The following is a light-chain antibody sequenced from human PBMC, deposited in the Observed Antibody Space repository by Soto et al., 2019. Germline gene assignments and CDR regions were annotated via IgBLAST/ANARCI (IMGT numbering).Light chain of an antibody. CDR2: DAS. CDR1: QSVGTF. J-gene: IGKJ2*01. Sequence: EIVLTQSPATLSLSPGERATLSCRASQSVGTFLAWYQQKPGKAPRLIIYDASNRATIIQARLSCTGSATDSARAIRGVKPDEFAVYYYQHRNYWPRTFGQGTKLESK. V-gene: IGKV3-11*01. CDR3: QHRNYWPRT.